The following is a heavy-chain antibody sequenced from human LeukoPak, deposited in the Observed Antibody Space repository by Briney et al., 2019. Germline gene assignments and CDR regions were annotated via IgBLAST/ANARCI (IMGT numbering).Heavy chain of an antibody. CDR3: ATDPGIAVAGTSTSPYYFDY. V-gene: IGHV1-24*01. CDR1: GYTLTEFS. Sequence: GASVKVSCKVSGYTLTEFSMHWVRQAPGKGLEWMGGFDPEDGETIYAQKFQGRVTMTEDTSTDTAYMELSSLRSEDTAVYYCATDPGIAVAGTSTSPYYFDYWGQGTLVTVSS. CDR2: FDPEDGET. J-gene: IGHJ4*02. D-gene: IGHD6-19*01.